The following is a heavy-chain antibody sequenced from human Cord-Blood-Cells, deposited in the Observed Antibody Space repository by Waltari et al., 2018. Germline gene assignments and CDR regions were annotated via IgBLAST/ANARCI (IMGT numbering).Heavy chain of an antibody. CDR2: INHSGST. CDR1: GGSFSGYY. V-gene: IGHV4-34*01. D-gene: IGHD3-10*01. Sequence: QVQLQQWGAGLLKPSETLSLTCAVYGGSFSGYYWSWIRQPPGKGLEWIGEINHSGSTNYNPSLKSRVTISVDTSKNQFSLKLSSVTAADTAVYYCARGAMVRGVPYYYYYYMDVWGKGTTVTVSS. CDR3: ARGAMVRGVPYYYYYYMDV. J-gene: IGHJ6*03.